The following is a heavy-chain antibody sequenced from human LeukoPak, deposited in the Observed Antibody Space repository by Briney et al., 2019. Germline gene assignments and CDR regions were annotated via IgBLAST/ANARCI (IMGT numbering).Heavy chain of an antibody. J-gene: IGHJ4*02. D-gene: IGHD3-10*01. V-gene: IGHV3-9*01. Sequence: GGSLRLSCAASGFTFDHYAMHWVRQAPGKGLEWAPGISWNSGSIGYADSVKGRFTISRDNAKNFLYLPMNRLRAWDTALYYCSKGLLWFGELSALCYWGPGNLVTVSS. CDR1: GFTFDHYA. CDR2: ISWNSGSI. CDR3: SKGLLWFGELSALCY.